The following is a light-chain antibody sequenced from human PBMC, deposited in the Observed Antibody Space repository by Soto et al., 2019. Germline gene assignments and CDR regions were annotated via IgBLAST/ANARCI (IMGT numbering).Light chain of an antibody. Sequence: IVMTQSPDSLAVSLGERATINCKSSQSVFYSSNNKNYLVWYQQRPGQPPKPLIYWASTRESGVPDRFSGSGSGTDFTLTISSLQAEDVAVYYCHQYYSTPSTFGQGTKLEIK. CDR3: HQYYSTPST. CDR1: QSVFYSSNNKNY. V-gene: IGKV4-1*01. J-gene: IGKJ2*01. CDR2: WAS.